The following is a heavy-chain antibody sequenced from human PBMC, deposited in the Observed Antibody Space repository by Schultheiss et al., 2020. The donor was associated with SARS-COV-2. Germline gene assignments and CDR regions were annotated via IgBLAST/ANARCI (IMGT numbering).Heavy chain of an antibody. V-gene: IGHV3-9*01. CDR3: ARALAEELLWFG. CDR2: ISWNSGSI. D-gene: IGHD3-10*01. J-gene: IGHJ4*02. Sequence: GGSLRLSCAASGFTFDDYAMHWVRQAPGKGLEWVSGISWNSGSIGYADSVKGRFTISRDNAKNSLYLQMNSLRAEDTAVYYCARALAEELLWFGGGQGTLVTVSS. CDR1: GFTFDDYA.